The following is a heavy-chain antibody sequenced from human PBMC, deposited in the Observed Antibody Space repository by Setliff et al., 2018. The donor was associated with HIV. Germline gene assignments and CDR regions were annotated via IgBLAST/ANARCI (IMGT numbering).Heavy chain of an antibody. J-gene: IGHJ4*02. CDR2: IHGNSGAT. V-gene: IGHV1-2*02. D-gene: IGHD2-21*02. CDR1: GYTFSDYY. Sequence: ASVKVSCKASGYTFSDYYLHWVRQAPGHGLEWMGWIHGNSGATNYAQKFRGRVTMTRDTSTYTAYMELTRLRSDDTAVYSCERGGDDSGPGTWTFDFWGQGALVTVSS. CDR3: ERGGDDSGPGTWTFDF.